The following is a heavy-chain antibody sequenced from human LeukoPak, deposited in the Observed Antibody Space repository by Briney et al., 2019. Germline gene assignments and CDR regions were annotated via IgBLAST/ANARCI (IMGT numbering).Heavy chain of an antibody. V-gene: IGHV3-21*01. CDR3: ARVKNVERGPPRLDY. CDR1: GFTFSSYS. CDR2: ISSSSSYI. D-gene: IGHD1-26*01. J-gene: IGHJ4*02. Sequence: PGGSLRLSCAASGFTFSSYSMNWVRQAPGKGLEWVSSISSSSSYIYYADSVKGRFTISRDNAKNSLYLQMNSLRAEDTAVYYCARVKNVERGPPRLDYWGQGALVTVSS.